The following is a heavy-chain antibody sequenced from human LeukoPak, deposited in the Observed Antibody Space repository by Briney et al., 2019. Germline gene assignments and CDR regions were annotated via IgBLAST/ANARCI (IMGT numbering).Heavy chain of an antibody. CDR3: ARAPITMVRGVALYYFDY. V-gene: IGHV1-69*05. CDR2: IIPIFGTA. Sequence: SVKVSCKASGGTFSSYAISWVRQAPGQGLEWMGGIIPIFGTANYAQKFQGRVTITTDESTSTAYMELSSLRSEDAAVYYCARAPITMVRGVALYYFDYWGQGTLVTVSS. J-gene: IGHJ4*02. CDR1: GGTFSSYA. D-gene: IGHD3-10*01.